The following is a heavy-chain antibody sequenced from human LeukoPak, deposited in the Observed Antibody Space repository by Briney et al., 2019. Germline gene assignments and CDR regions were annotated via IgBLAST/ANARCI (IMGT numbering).Heavy chain of an antibody. J-gene: IGHJ4*02. V-gene: IGHV4-39*01. CDR1: GGSFSSSSYY. CDR3: ARHFYYGDYYFDC. CDR2: IYYSGSA. Sequence: SETLSLTCTVSGGSFSSSSYYWGWIRQPPGKGLEWIGSIYYSGSAYYNPSLKSRVTISVDTSKNQFSLKLSSVTAADTAVYYCARHFYYGDYYFDCWGRGTLVTVSS. D-gene: IGHD4-17*01.